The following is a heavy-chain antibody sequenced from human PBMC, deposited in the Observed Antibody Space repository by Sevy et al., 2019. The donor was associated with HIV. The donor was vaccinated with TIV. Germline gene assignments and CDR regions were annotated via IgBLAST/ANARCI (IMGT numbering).Heavy chain of an antibody. CDR1: GFTFSSYA. J-gene: IGHJ6*02. D-gene: IGHD2-15*01. CDR3: AKDSPGRVVVVAATRYYGMDV. CDR2: ISGSGGST. Sequence: GGSLRLSCAASGFTFSSYAMSSVRQAPGKGLEWVSAISGSGGSTYYADSVKGRFAISRDNSKNTLYLQMNSLRAEDTAVYYCAKDSPGRVVVVAATRYYGMDVWGQGTTVTVSS. V-gene: IGHV3-23*01.